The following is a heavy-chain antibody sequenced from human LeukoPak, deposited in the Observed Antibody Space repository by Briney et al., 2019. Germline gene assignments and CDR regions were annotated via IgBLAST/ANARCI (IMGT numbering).Heavy chain of an antibody. CDR1: GGSFSGYY. CDR2: INHSGST. D-gene: IGHD6-19*01. J-gene: IGHJ4*02. Sequence: SETLSLTCAVYGGSFSGYYWSWIGQPPGKGLEWIGEINHSGSTNYNPSLKSRVTISVDTSKNQFSLKLSSVTAADTAVYYCARGWVAGVDYWGQGTLVTVSS. CDR3: ARGWVAGVDY. V-gene: IGHV4-34*01.